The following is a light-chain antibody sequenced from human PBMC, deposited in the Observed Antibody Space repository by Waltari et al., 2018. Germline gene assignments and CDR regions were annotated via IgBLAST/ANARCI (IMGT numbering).Light chain of an antibody. CDR3: AAWDDSLSAVP. J-gene: IGLJ2*01. CDR1: HSNIGKTY. CDR2: KNN. V-gene: IGLV1-47*01. Sequence: QSVLTQPPSTSGTPGQRVTISCSGSHSNIGKTYVYWYQPVPGMAPKLLIYKNNQRPSVVPDLFSGSKSGTSASLAISALRSEDEADYYCAAWDDSLSAVPFGGGTKVTVL.